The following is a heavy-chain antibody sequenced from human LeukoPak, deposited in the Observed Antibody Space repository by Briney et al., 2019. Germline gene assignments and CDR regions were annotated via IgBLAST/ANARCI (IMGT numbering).Heavy chain of an antibody. CDR2: IYTSGST. CDR1: GGSISSYY. J-gene: IGHJ4*02. CDR3: ARAPYYYDSSGYLYYFDY. V-gene: IGHV4-4*07. Sequence: SETLSLTCTVSGGSISSYYWSWIRQPAGKGLEWIGRIYTSGSTNYNPSLKSRVTISVDTSKNQFSLKLSSVTAADTAVYYCARAPYYYDSSGYLYYFDYWGQGTLVTVSS. D-gene: IGHD3-22*01.